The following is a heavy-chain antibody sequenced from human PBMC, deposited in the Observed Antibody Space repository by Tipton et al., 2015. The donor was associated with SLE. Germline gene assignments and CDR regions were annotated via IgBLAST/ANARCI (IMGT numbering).Heavy chain of an antibody. Sequence: TLSLTCTVSGGSIRSHYWSWIRQPPGKGLEWIGYVYYSGNTNYNPSLKSRVTLSVDTSKNQFSLKLSSVTAADTAVYYCAREDRQAQEPGGAFDIWGQGTMVTVSS. D-gene: IGHD4-23*01. CDR3: AREDRQAQEPGGAFDI. J-gene: IGHJ3*02. CDR2: VYYSGNT. V-gene: IGHV4-59*11. CDR1: GGSIRSHY.